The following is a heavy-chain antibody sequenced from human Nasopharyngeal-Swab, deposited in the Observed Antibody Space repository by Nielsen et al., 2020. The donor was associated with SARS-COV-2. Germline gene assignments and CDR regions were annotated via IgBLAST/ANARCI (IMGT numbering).Heavy chain of an antibody. CDR1: GFTFSSYW. V-gene: IGHV3-7*01. J-gene: IGHJ4*02. D-gene: IGHD1-26*01. Sequence: GESLTISCAASGFTFSSYWMSWVRQAPGKGLEWVANIKQDGSEKYYVDSVEGRFTISRDNAKNSLYLQMNSLRAEDTAVYYCARVFGWELLRDGFDYWCQGTLVTVSS. CDR2: IKQDGSEK. CDR3: ARVFGWELLRDGFDY.